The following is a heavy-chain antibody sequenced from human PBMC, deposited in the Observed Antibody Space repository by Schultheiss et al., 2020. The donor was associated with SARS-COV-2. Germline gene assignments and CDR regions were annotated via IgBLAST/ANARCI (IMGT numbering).Heavy chain of an antibody. J-gene: IGHJ5*02. CDR2: ISAYNGNT. CDR3: ARDLQASVGYRPRDWFDP. CDR1: GYTFTGYY. D-gene: IGHD1-26*01. Sequence: ASVKVSCKASGYTFTGYYMHWVRQAPGQGLEWMGWISAYNGNTNYAQKLQGRVTMTTDTSTSTAYMELRSLRSDDTAVYYCARDLQASVGYRPRDWFDPWGQGTLVTVSS. V-gene: IGHV1-18*04.